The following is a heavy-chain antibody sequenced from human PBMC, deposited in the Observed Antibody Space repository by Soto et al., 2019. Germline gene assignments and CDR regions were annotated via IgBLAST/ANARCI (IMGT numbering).Heavy chain of an antibody. Sequence: SETLPLTCAFSGCSISSSNWLSWVRQPPGKGLEWIGEIYHSGSTNYNPSLQSRVTISVDKSKNQFSLNLSSVTAADTAVYYCAREVGGYYGMDVWGQGTTVTVSS. CDR3: AREVGGYYGMDV. V-gene: IGHV4-4*02. CDR1: GCSISSSNW. D-gene: IGHD3-16*01. CDR2: IYHSGST. J-gene: IGHJ6*02.